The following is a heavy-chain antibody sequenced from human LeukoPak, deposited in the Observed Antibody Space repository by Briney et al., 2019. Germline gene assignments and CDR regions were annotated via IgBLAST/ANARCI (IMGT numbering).Heavy chain of an antibody. Sequence: GGSLRLSCAASGFTVSNNYMSWVRQAPGKGLEWVSIIYSGTSIYYADSAKGRFTISRDNSKNTLYLQMNSLRTEDTAVYYCARSTYSGSYRYYFNSWGQGTLVTVSS. D-gene: IGHD1-26*01. CDR3: ARSTYSGSYRYYFNS. CDR1: GFTVSNNY. CDR2: IYSGTSI. J-gene: IGHJ4*02. V-gene: IGHV3-53*01.